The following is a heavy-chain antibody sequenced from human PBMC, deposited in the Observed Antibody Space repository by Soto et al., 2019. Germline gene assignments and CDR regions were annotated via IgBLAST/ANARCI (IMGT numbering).Heavy chain of an antibody. D-gene: IGHD2-21*01. J-gene: IGHJ4*02. CDR3: ARDGEGY. CDR1: GFTFSSNW. CDR2: NTDGSAT. Sequence: EVQLVESGGGLVQPGGSLRLSCAASGFTFSSNWMHWVRQIPGKGLVWVSRNTDGSATNYADSVKGRFTTYRDNAKNMLYLQMNSLRLEDTAVYYCARDGEGYWGQGALVTVSS. V-gene: IGHV3-74*01.